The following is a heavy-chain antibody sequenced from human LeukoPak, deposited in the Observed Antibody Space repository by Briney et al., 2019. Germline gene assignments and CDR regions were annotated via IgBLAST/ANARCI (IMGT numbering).Heavy chain of an antibody. CDR1: GGSISSSSYY. CDR2: IFYTGST. CDR3: ARRQLHYDFWSGDGWYFEL. J-gene: IGHJ2*01. Sequence: PSETLSDSCTVSGGSISSSSYYWGWIRQSPGKGLEWIGSIFYTGSTYYSPSLKSRVTMPNGTSRNQFSLDLSSVTAADTAVYYCARRQLHYDFWSGDGWYFELGARGTLVTVSS. V-gene: IGHV4-39*01. D-gene: IGHD3-3*01.